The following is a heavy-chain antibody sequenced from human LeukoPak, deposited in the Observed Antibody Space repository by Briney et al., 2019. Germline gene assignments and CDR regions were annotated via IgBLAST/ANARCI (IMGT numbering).Heavy chain of an antibody. CDR3: ARGDSSGSYLLAFDI. D-gene: IGHD1-26*01. CDR1: GGTFSSYA. Sequence: PLASVKVSCKASGGTFSSYAISWVRQAPGQGLEWMGGIIPIFGTANYAQKLQGRVTITADKSTSTAYMELSSLRSEDTAVYYCARGDSSGSYLLAFDIWGQGTMVTVSS. V-gene: IGHV1-69*06. J-gene: IGHJ3*02. CDR2: IIPIFGTA.